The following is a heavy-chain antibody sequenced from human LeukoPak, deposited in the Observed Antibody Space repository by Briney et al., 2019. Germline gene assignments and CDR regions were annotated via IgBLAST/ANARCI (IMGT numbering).Heavy chain of an antibody. D-gene: IGHD1-26*01. V-gene: IGHV4-39*01. J-gene: IGHJ3*02. Sequence: SETLSLTCTVSGGSISSSNYYWGWIRQPPGKGLEWIGSIYYSGSTYYNPSLKSRVTISVDTSKNQFSLKLSSVTAADTAVYYCAITYSGAFDIWGQGTMVTVSS. CDR2: IYYSGST. CDR1: GGSISSSNYY. CDR3: AITYSGAFDI.